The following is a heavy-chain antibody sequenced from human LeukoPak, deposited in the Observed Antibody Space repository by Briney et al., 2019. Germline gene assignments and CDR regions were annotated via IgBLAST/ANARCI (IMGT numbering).Heavy chain of an antibody. CDR1: GYTFTSYD. CDR2: MNPNSGNT. Sequence: ASVTVSCKASGYTFTSYDIHWVRQATGQGLEWMGWMNPNSGNTGYAQKFQGRVTMTRNTSISTAYMELSSLRSEDTAVYYCATKSNTISRAYGMDVWGQGTTVTVSS. V-gene: IGHV1-8*01. CDR3: ATKSNTISRAYGMDV. D-gene: IGHD4-11*01. J-gene: IGHJ6*02.